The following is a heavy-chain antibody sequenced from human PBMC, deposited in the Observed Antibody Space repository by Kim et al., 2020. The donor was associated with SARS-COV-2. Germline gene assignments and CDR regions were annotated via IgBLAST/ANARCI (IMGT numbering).Heavy chain of an antibody. D-gene: IGHD4-17*01. CDR3: ASLVDYVDLTLEDRVYV. Sequence: SLKVSCKASGGTFISYAISWVRQAPGQGLEWMGGISPIFGTANYAQKFQARVTITADESTSTAYMELSSLRSEDTAVYYCASLVDYVDLTLEDRVYVWG. CDR2: ISPIFGTA. J-gene: IGHJ6*02. CDR1: GGTFISYA. V-gene: IGHV1-69*13.